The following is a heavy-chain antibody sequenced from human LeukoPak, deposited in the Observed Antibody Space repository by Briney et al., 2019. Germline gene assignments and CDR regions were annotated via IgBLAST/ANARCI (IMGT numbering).Heavy chain of an antibody. J-gene: IGHJ6*02. CDR2: INPNSGGT. CDR1: GYTFTGYY. CDR3: ASSNVLLWFGELLNYYYYGMDV. V-gene: IGHV1-2*02. Sequence: ASVKVSCKASGYTFTGYYMHWVRQAPGQGLEWMGWINPNSGGTNYAQKFQGRVTMTRDTSISTAYMELSRLRSDDTAVYYCASSNVLLWFGELLNYYYYGMDVWGQGTTVTVSS. D-gene: IGHD3-10*01.